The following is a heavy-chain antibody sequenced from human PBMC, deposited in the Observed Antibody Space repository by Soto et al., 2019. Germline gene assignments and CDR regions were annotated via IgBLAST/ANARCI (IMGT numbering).Heavy chain of an antibody. D-gene: IGHD5-18*01. V-gene: IGHV1-69*13. CDR3: ARLLVDTAMPQVDY. Sequence: ASVKVSCKASGGTFSSYAISWVRQAPGQGLEWMGGIIPIFGTANYAQKFQGRVTITADESTSTAYMELSSLRSEDTAVYYCARLLVDTAMPQVDYWGQGTLVTVSS. J-gene: IGHJ4*02. CDR2: IIPIFGTA. CDR1: GGTFSSYA.